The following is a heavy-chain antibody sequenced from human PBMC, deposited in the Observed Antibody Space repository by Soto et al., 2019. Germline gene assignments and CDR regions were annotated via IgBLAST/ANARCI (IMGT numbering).Heavy chain of an antibody. CDR1: GASINRGDTDY. J-gene: IGHJ6*02. CDR3: AHSLRSFYYFGLDV. D-gene: IGHD3-10*01. V-gene: IGHV4-31*03. Sequence: SETLSLTCSVSGASINRGDTDYWNWIRQHPVKGLEWIGCIYYSGRIYYNPSLESRVTISVDTSKNQFSLKLTSVTAADTAVYYCAHSLRSFYYFGLDVRGQGTTVTVSS. CDR2: IYYSGRI.